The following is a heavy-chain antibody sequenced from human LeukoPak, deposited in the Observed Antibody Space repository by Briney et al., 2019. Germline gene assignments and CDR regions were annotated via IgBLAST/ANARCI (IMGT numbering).Heavy chain of an antibody. V-gene: IGHV3-9*01. Sequence: GRSLRLSCAASGFTFDDYAMHWVRQAPGKDLEWVSGIGWNSATIDYADSVKGRFTISRDNAKNSLYLQMNSLRAEDTAVYYCARDLSGSPAHWGQGTLVTVSS. D-gene: IGHD1-26*01. CDR3: ARDLSGSPAH. CDR1: GFTFDDYA. CDR2: IGWNSATI. J-gene: IGHJ4*02.